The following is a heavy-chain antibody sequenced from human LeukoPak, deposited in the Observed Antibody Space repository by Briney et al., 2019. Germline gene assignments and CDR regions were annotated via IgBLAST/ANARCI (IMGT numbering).Heavy chain of an antibody. CDR1: GFTVSSNY. J-gene: IGHJ5*02. V-gene: IGHV3-53*01. D-gene: IGHD3-16*01. Sequence: PGGSLRLSCAASGFTVSSNYMSWVRQAPGKGLEWVSVIYSGGSTYYADSVKSRFTISRDNSKNTLYLQMNGLRAEDTAVYYCARVGENWFDPWGQGTLVTVSS. CDR2: IYSGGST. CDR3: ARVGENWFDP.